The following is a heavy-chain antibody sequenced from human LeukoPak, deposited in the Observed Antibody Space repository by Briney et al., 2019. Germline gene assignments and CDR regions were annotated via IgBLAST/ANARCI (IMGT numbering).Heavy chain of an antibody. V-gene: IGHV1-2*06. D-gene: IGHD3-22*01. CDR2: TNPNSGGT. J-gene: IGHJ4*02. CDR3: ARWNRDYYDSSGYYDLNDY. CDR1: GYTFTGYY. Sequence: GASVKVSCKASGYTFTGYYMHWVRQAPGQGLEWMGRTNPNSGGTNYAQKFQGRVTMTRDTSISTAYMELSRLRSDDTAVYYCARWNRDYYDSSGYYDLNDYWGQGTLVTVSS.